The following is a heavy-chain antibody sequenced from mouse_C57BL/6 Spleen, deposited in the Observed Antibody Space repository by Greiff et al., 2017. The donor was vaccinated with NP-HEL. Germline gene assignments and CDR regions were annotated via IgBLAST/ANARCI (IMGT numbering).Heavy chain of an antibody. J-gene: IGHJ3*01. Sequence: DVHLVESGGDLVKPGGSLKLSCAASGFTFSSYGMSWVRQTPDKRLEWVATISSGGSYPYYPDSVKGRFTISRDNAKNTLYLQMSSLKSEDTAMYYCARRYYDYDAGAWFAYWGQGTLVTVSA. CDR3: ARRYYDYDAGAWFAY. V-gene: IGHV5-6*01. CDR1: GFTFSSYG. CDR2: ISSGGSYP. D-gene: IGHD2-4*01.